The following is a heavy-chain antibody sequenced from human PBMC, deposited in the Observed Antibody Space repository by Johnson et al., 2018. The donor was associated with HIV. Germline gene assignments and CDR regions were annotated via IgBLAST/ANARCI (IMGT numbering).Heavy chain of an antibody. CDR3: AKKRSVLAARLGDGFDI. Sequence: QVQLVESGGGLIQPGGSLRLSCAASGCTLRSYGMHRVRQAPGKGLEWVAVICCDGGHKYHADSAKGRFTISGDSSKNTLFLQMNSLRAEDTAVYNCAKKRSVLAARLGDGFDIWGQGTMVTVSS. CDR1: GCTLRSYG. V-gene: IGHV3-33*06. D-gene: IGHD6-6*01. CDR2: ICCDGGHK. J-gene: IGHJ3*02.